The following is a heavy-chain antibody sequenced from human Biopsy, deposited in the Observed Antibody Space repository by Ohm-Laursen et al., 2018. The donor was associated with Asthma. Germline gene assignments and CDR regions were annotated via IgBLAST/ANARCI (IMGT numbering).Heavy chain of an antibody. D-gene: IGHD4-17*01. J-gene: IGHJ5*02. Sequence: TLSLTCTVSGGSINIGDYYWSWIRQLPVKGLEWIGYIYYSGSTYYNPSLKSRVSISLDTSKNQFSLSLTSVTAADTAVYYCARTTYGDDGFDPRGQGTLVTVSS. CDR1: GGSINIGDYY. CDR2: IYYSGST. V-gene: IGHV4-31*03. CDR3: ARTTYGDDGFDP.